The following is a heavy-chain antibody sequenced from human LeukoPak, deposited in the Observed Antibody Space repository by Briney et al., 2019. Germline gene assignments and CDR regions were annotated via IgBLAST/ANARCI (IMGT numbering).Heavy chain of an antibody. CDR1: GGSISSHF. Sequence: SETLSLTCTVSGGSISSHFWSWIRQPPGKKLEYIGYVYHSGSTNYNPSLKSRVTISVDTSKNQFSLMLSSVTAADTAVYYCAKHDFWSGYSSPLDVWGQGTTVTVSS. CDR3: AKHDFWSGYSSPLDV. V-gene: IGHV4-59*08. J-gene: IGHJ6*02. D-gene: IGHD3-3*01. CDR2: VYHSGST.